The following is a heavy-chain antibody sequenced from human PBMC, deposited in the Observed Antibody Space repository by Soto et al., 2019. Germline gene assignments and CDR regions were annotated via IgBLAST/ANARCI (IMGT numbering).Heavy chain of an antibody. D-gene: IGHD3-10*01. Sequence: QVQLVQSGAEVKKPGSSVRVSCKASGGTFTFYSINWVLEAPGLGLEWMGRINPILSMSNYAQRFQGRVRMTADKSTSTAYMELSSLRAEDTAMYYCASSYGSGYRAFDYWGQGALVTVSS. CDR3: ASSYGSGYRAFDY. CDR1: GGTFTFYS. CDR2: INPILSMS. V-gene: IGHV1-69*02. J-gene: IGHJ4*02.